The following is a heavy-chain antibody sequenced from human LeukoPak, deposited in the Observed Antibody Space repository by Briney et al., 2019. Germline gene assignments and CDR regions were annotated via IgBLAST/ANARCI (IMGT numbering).Heavy chain of an antibody. Sequence: GGSLRLSCEGSGYSFSSFWMHWVRQAPGEGLVWVSRLNEDGGITSCADFAKGRFTISRDNARNTLYLQMNSLSADDTAVYYCTRDIGGRSAYWGQGALVTVSS. J-gene: IGHJ4*02. CDR1: GYSFSSFW. V-gene: IGHV3-74*01. CDR2: LNEDGGIT. CDR3: TRDIGGRSAY. D-gene: IGHD3-16*01.